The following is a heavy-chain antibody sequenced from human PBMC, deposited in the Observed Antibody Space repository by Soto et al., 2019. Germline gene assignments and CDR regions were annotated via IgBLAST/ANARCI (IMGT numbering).Heavy chain of an antibody. CDR2: IYYSGST. J-gene: IGHJ5*02. V-gene: IGHV4-39*01. CDR1: GGSISSSSYY. CDR3: ARHHPIFGVVIIKSWFDP. D-gene: IGHD3-3*01. Sequence: SETLSLTCTVSGGSISSSSYYWGWIRQPPGKGLEWIGSIYYSGSTYYNPSLKSRVTISVDTSKNQFSLKLSSVTAADTAVYYCARHHPIFGVVIIKSWFDPWGQGTLVTVSS.